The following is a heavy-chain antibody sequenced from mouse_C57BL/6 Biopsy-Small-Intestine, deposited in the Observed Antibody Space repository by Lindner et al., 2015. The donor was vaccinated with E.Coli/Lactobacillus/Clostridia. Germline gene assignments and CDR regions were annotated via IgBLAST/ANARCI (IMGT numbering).Heavy chain of an antibody. CDR1: GYTFTDYY. CDR3: ARDYYGRYDY. Sequence: VQLQESGPVLVKPGASVKMSCKASGYTFTDYYMNWVKQSHGKSLEWIGVINPYNGGTSYNQKFKGKATLTVDKSSSTAYMELNSLTSEDSAVYYCARDYYGRYDYWGQGTTLTVSS. D-gene: IGHD1-1*01. CDR2: INPYNGGT. J-gene: IGHJ2*01. V-gene: IGHV1-19*01.